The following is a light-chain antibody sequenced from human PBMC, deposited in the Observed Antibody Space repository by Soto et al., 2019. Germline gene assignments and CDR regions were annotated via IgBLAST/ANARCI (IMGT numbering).Light chain of an antibody. J-gene: IGLJ1*01. CDR2: DVT. V-gene: IGLV2-11*01. CDR1: TNDVGNYNY. Sequence: QSALTQPRSVSGSPGQSVTISCTGTTNDVGNYNYVSWYQQHPSKAPKLMIYDVTKRPSGVPDRFSGSKSGNTASLTISGLQAEDEADYYCCSYAGSYSYVLGTGTKLTVL. CDR3: CSYAGSYSYV.